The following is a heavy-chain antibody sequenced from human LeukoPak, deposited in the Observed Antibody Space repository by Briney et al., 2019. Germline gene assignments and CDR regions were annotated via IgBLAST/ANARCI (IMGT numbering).Heavy chain of an antibody. Sequence: ASVKVSCKASGYTFTGYYMHWVRQAPGQGLEWMGWISAYNGNTNYAQKLQGRVTMTTDTSTSTAYMELRSLRSDDTAVYYCARDGLVSGEYWGQGTLVTVSS. CDR2: ISAYNGNT. D-gene: IGHD6-19*01. CDR1: GYTFTGYY. V-gene: IGHV1-18*04. J-gene: IGHJ4*02. CDR3: ARDGLVSGEY.